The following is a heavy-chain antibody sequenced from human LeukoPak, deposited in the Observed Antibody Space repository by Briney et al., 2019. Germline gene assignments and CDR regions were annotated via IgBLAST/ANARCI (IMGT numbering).Heavy chain of an antibody. CDR2: MNPNSGNT. J-gene: IGHJ4*02. CDR1: GYTFTSYD. V-gene: IGHV1-8*01. Sequence: ASVKVSCKASGYTFTSYDINWVRQATGQGLEWMGWMNPNSGNTGYAQKFQGRVTMTRNTSISTAYMELSSLRSEDTAVYYCAKEPYYDFWSGPYFDYWGQGTLVTVSS. CDR3: AKEPYYDFWSGPYFDY. D-gene: IGHD3-3*01.